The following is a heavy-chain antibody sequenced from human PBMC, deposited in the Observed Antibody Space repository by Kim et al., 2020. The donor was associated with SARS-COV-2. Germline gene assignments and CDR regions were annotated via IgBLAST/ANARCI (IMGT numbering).Heavy chain of an antibody. D-gene: IGHD2-2*01. CDR3: ARDSTPGSSTSCPLNP. Sequence: GGSLRLSCAASGFSFSDYYMSWMRQAPGKGLEWVSYISTTGRNIYYADSVKGRFTISRDNARNSLYLQMNSLRADDTAVYYCARDSTPGSSTSCPLNPWGQGTLVTVSA. CDR2: ISTTGRNI. CDR1: GFSFSDYY. V-gene: IGHV3-11*01. J-gene: IGHJ5*02.